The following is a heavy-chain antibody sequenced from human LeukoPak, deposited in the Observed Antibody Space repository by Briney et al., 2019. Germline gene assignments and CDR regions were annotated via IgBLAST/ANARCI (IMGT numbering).Heavy chain of an antibody. CDR3: AREPITYCSSTSCPQEAFDI. D-gene: IGHD2-2*01. CDR2: ISSSSSYI. Sequence: GGSLRLSCAASGFTFSSYSMNWVRQAPGKGLEWVSSISSSSSYIYYADSVKGRFTISRDNAKNSLYLQMNSLRAEDTAVYYCAREPITYCSSTSCPQEAFDIWGQGTMVTVSS. V-gene: IGHV3-21*01. J-gene: IGHJ3*02. CDR1: GFTFSSYS.